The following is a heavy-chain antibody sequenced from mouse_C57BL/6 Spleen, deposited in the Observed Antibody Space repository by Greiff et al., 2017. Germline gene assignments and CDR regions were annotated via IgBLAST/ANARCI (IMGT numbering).Heavy chain of an antibody. V-gene: IGHV5-16*02. D-gene: IGHD2-1*01. CDR3: ARRGLWYHYFDY. CDR1: GFTFSDYY. J-gene: IGHJ2*01. CDR2: INYDGSST. Sequence: DVKLVESEGGLVQPGSSMKLSCTASGFTFSDYYMAWVRQVPEKGLEWVANINYDGSSTYYLDSLKSRFIISRDNAKNILYLQMSSLKSEDTATYYCARRGLWYHYFDYWGQGTTLTVSS.